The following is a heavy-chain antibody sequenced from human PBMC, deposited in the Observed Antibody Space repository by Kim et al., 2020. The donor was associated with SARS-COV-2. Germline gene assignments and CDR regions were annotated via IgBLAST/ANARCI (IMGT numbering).Heavy chain of an antibody. D-gene: IGHD4-4*01. Sequence: TYYHPSLRSRVTMSVDTSKSQFSLKLSSVTAADTAVYYCAGRDYTYYFDYWGQGTLVTVSS. J-gene: IGHJ4*02. V-gene: IGHV4-39*01. CDR2: T. CDR3: AGRDYTYYFDY.